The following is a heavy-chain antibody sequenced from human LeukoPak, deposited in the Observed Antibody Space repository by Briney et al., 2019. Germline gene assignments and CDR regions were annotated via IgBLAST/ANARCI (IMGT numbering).Heavy chain of an antibody. Sequence: GGSLRLSCTASGFTFSSYSMNWVRQAPGQGLEWISIIYASGGAYHAESVKGRFSAFRDTSKNTIFLQMNNLRAGDTAMYYCVRRHDYWGQGTLATVSS. V-gene: IGHV3-53*01. J-gene: IGHJ4*02. CDR2: IYASGGA. CDR3: VRRHDY. CDR1: GFTFSSYS.